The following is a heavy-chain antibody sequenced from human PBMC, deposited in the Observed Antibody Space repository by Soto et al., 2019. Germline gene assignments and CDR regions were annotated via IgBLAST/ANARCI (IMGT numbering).Heavy chain of an antibody. CDR2: IYYSGST. D-gene: IGHD3-22*01. CDR1: GGSTSSSSYY. CDR3: GRPCYYDTSAYFRPPDCFDI. Sequence: ASETLSLTCTISGGSTSSSSYYWGWIRQPPGKGLEWIGSIYYSGSTYYSPSLKSRVTISVDTSKNQFSLRLTSVTAADTAVYYCGRPCYYDTSAYFRPPDCFDIWCQGTMVTVSS. V-gene: IGHV4-39*01. J-gene: IGHJ3*02.